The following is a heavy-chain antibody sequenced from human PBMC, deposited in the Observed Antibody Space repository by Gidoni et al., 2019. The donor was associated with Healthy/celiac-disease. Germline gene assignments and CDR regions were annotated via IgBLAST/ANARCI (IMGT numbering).Heavy chain of an antibody. CDR2: ISGSGGST. D-gene: IGHD3-3*01. Sequence: EVQLLESGGGLVQPGGSLILSCAASGFTFSSYAMSWFRQAPGKGLEWVSAISGSGGSTYYADSVKGRFTISRDNSKNTLYLQMNSLRAEDTAVYYCAKDRDPITIFGVVHDYYYYYGMDVWGQGTTVTVSS. V-gene: IGHV3-23*01. CDR3: AKDRDPITIFGVVHDYYYYYGMDV. J-gene: IGHJ6*02. CDR1: GFTFSSYA.